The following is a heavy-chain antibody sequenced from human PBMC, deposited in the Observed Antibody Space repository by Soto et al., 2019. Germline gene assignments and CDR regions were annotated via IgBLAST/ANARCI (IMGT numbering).Heavy chain of an antibody. J-gene: IGHJ4*02. Sequence: QVQLVQSGAEVRKPGSSVRVSCKASGDSFNRHTISWVRQAPGQGLEWMGGIIPIFGTANHAQKFQGRVTIIADESTSTVYMELSSLRSDDTDIYYCARGWGYDSTDYYYAYWGQGTLVIVSS. CDR3: ARGWGYDSTDYYYAY. CDR1: GDSFNRHT. D-gene: IGHD3-22*01. V-gene: IGHV1-69*01. CDR2: IIPIFGTA.